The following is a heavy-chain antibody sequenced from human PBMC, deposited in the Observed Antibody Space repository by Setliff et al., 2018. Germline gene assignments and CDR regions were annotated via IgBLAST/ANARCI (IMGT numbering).Heavy chain of an antibody. D-gene: IGHD2-15*01. CDR3: ARDLGARYCSGGSCSHYYYYYYMDV. CDR1: GFTFSSYA. Sequence: PGGSLRLSCAASGFTFSSYAMTWVRQAPGKGLEWVSGISGYGSRTYYEDSVKGRFTIARDNAKNSVYLQMNRLRAEDTAVYYCARDLGARYCSGGSCSHYYYYYYMDVWGKGTTVTVSS. J-gene: IGHJ6*03. V-gene: IGHV3-21*04. CDR2: ISGYGSRT.